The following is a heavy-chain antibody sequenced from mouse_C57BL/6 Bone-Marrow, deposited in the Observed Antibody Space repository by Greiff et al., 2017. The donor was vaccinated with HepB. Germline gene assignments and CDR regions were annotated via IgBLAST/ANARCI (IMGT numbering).Heavy chain of an antibody. CDR1: GFTFTDYY. D-gene: IGHD1-1*01. J-gene: IGHJ2*01. CDR3: ARDYYGSRWFDY. V-gene: IGHV5-16*01. CDR2: INHDGSST. Sequence: EVKLMESEPGLVQPGSSMKISCTASGFTFTDYYMAWVRQGPEKGLEWVAKINHDGSSTYYLDSLKSRIIISRDNENNILYLQMSSLKSEDTATYYCARDYYGSRWFDYWGQGTLLTVSA.